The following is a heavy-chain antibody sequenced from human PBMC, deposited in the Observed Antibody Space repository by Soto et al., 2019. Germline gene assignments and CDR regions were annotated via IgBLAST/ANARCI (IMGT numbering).Heavy chain of an antibody. CDR3: ARDNWNTV. CDR2: IHSDGSST. J-gene: IGHJ3*01. D-gene: IGHD1-20*01. V-gene: IGHV3-74*01. CDR1: GFTLCNYW. Sequence: GGSLRLSCAASGFTLCNYWMHWVRQAPGKGLVWVSRIHSDGSSTFYADSVKGRFTISRDNAKKMVYLQMNSLRAEDTAVYYCARDNWNTVWGQGTMVTVSS.